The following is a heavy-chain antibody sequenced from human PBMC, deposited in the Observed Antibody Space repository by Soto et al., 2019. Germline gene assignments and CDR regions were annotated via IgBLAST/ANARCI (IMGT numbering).Heavy chain of an antibody. D-gene: IGHD3-3*01. Sequence: ASVKVSCKASGGTFSSYAISWVRQAPGQGLEWMGGIIPIFGTANYAQKFQGRVTITADESTSTAYMELSSLRSEDTAVYCCARGGFWSGYYTPSHYGMDVWGQGTTVTVSS. CDR1: GGTFSSYA. J-gene: IGHJ6*02. V-gene: IGHV1-69*13. CDR2: IIPIFGTA. CDR3: ARGGFWSGYYTPSHYGMDV.